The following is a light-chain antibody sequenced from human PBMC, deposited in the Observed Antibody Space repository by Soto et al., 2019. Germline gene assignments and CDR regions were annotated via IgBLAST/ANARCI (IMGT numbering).Light chain of an antibody. CDR1: PSLLHSNGYNY. CDR2: LGS. V-gene: IGKV2-28*01. Sequence: DIEMTQSPLSLPVTPGEPASISCRSSPSLLHSNGYNYLDWYLQKPGQSPQLLIYLGSNRASGVPDRFSGSGSGTDFTLKISRVEAEDVGVYYCMQALQAPLTFGQGTKVDIK. CDR3: MQALQAPLT. J-gene: IGKJ1*01.